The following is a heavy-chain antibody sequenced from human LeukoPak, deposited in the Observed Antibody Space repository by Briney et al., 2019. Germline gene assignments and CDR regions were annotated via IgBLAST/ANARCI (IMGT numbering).Heavy chain of an antibody. CDR1: GFTFSSYS. CDR3: ARYPVAAIDY. Sequence: SGGSLRLSCAASGFTFSSYSMNWVRQAPGEGLEWVSSISSSSSYIYYADSVKGRFTISRDNAKNSLYLQMNSLRAEETAVYYCARYPVAAIDYWGQGTLVTVSS. CDR2: ISSSSSYI. J-gene: IGHJ4*02. V-gene: IGHV3-21*01. D-gene: IGHD6-19*01.